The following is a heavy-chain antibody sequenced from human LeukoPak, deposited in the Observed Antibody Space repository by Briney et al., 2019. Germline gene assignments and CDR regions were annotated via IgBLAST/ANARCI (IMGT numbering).Heavy chain of an antibody. V-gene: IGHV3-23*01. J-gene: IGHJ4*02. D-gene: IGHD3-10*01. Sequence: GGSLRLSCAASGFTFRSYGMSWVRQAPGKGLEWVSGMSGSGGTYYADTVKGRFTMSRDNSKNTLYLQVNSLRAEDTAVYYCAKGRGVFDNWGQGTLVTV. CDR3: AKGRGVFDN. CDR2: MSGSGGT. CDR1: GFTFRSYG.